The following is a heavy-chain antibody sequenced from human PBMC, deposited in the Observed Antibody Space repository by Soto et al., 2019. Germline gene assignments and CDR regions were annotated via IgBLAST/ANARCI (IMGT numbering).Heavy chain of an antibody. CDR2: IKSKAAGGTT. CDR3: SYGAHQYFDY. Sequence: GGSLRLSCVVSGLTLGGIWMNWVRQAPGKGLEWVGRIKSKAAGGTTDYAAPVKGRFSISRDDSTNTLFLHINSLRTEDTGVYYCSYGAHQYFDYWGQGA. CDR1: GLTLGGIW. J-gene: IGHJ4*02. D-gene: IGHD4-17*01. V-gene: IGHV3-15*07.